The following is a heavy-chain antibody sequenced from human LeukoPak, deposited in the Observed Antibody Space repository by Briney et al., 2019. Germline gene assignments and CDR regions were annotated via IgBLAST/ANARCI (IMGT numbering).Heavy chain of an antibody. CDR3: TTDFQWTFDY. CDR2: ITSEAYGGTT. D-gene: IGHD6-19*01. V-gene: IGHV3-49*03. J-gene: IGHJ4*02. CDR1: GFTFGDYA. Sequence: SLSLYCTTPGFTFGDYAMNWFRQAPGKGLEWVGFITSEAYGGTTEYAASVKGRFTISRDDSKSIAYLQMNSLKTEDTAFYYCTTDFQWTFDYWGQGTLVTVSS.